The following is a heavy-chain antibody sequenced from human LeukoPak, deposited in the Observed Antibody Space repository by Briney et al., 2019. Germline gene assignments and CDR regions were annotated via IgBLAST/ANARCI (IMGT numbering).Heavy chain of an antibody. CDR2: IYPGDSDT. J-gene: IGHJ4*02. Sequence: GESLKIYCKGSGYIFTSYWIGWVRQMPGKGLEWMGIIYPGDSDTRYSPSFQGQVTISADKSISTAYLQWSSLKASDTAMYYCARPADYDFWSGYYPNWGQGTLVTVSS. CDR1: GYIFTSYW. V-gene: IGHV5-51*01. D-gene: IGHD3-3*01. CDR3: ARPADYDFWSGYYPN.